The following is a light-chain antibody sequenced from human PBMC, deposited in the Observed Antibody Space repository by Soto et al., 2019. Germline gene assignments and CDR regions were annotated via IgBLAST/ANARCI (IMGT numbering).Light chain of an antibody. CDR2: GAS. Sequence: EIVMTQSPATLSVSPGERATLSCRASQSVSSNLAWYQQKPGQAPRLLIYGASTRATGIPARFSGSGSGTEFTLIISSLQSEDFAVYYCQQYNNWPPSFGGGTKVDIK. V-gene: IGKV3-15*01. CDR1: QSVSSN. J-gene: IGKJ4*01. CDR3: QQYNNWPPS.